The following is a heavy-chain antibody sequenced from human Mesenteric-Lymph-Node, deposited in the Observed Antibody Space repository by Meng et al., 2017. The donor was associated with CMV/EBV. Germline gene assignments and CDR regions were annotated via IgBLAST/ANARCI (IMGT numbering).Heavy chain of an antibody. D-gene: IGHD3-16*01. CDR3: ARGGFSFGG. V-gene: IGHV3-23*03. J-gene: IGHJ4*02. CDR1: GFTFSSYA. CDR2: IYSGGSST. Sequence: GSLRLSCAASGFTFSSYAMSWVRQAPGKGLEWVSVIYSGGSSTYYADSVKGRFTISRDNAKNSLYLQMNSLRAEDTAVYYCARGGFSFGGWGQGTLVTVSS.